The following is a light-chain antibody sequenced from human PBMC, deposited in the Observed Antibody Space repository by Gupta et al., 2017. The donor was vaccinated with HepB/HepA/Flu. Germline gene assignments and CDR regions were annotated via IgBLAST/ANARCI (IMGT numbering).Light chain of an antibody. V-gene: IGLV2-14*03. J-gene: IGLJ2*01. CDR3: GSYTSYGPV. Sequence: QSALPHPASVSGSLGQPITISCTGSSDIGGYNYFSWYQQHPGKAPRLLIFDVTHRPSGVSNRFSGSRSGNKASLTVSGLQGEDEAMYFCGSYTSYGPVFGGGTRLTVL. CDR2: DVT. CDR1: SDIGGYNY.